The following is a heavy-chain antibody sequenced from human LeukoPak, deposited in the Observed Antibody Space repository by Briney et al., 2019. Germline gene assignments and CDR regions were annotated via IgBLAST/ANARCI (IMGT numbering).Heavy chain of an antibody. CDR1: GYTFTGYY. Sequence: ASVTVSFKASGYTFTGYYMHWVRQAPGQGLEWMGWINPNSGGTNYAQKFQGRVTMTRDTSISTAYMELSRLRSDDTAVYYCARDVGYSYGYAFDIWGQGTMVTVSS. J-gene: IGHJ3*02. D-gene: IGHD5-18*01. CDR3: ARDVGYSYGYAFDI. V-gene: IGHV1-2*02. CDR2: INPNSGGT.